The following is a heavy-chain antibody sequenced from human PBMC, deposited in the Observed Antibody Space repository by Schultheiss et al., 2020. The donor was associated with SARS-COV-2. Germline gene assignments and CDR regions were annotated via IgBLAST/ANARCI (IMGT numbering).Heavy chain of an antibody. J-gene: IGHJ6*02. V-gene: IGHV3-66*01. D-gene: IGHD2-2*01. CDR1: GLTVSNNY. CDR2: IYSGGNT. Sequence: GGSLRLSCAASGLTVSNNYMTWVRQAPGKGLEWVSVIYSGGNTHDADSVRGRFIISRDNSKNTLYLQITSLRVEDTAMYYCVRDGPAASYGMDVWGQGTTVTVSS. CDR3: VRDGPAASYGMDV.